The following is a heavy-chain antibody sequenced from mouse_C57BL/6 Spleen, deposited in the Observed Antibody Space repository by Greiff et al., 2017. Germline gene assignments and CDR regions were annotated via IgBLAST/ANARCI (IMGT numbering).Heavy chain of an antibody. CDR2: IYPGSGST. J-gene: IGHJ4*01. D-gene: IGHD1-1*01. CDR3: ARGDGTYAMDY. CDR1: GYTFTSYW. V-gene: IGHV1-55*01. Sequence: VKLQQPGAELVKPGASVKMSCKASGYTFTSYWITWVKQRPGQGLEWIGDIYPGSGSTNYNEKFKSKATLTVDTSSSTAYMQLSSLTSEDSAVYYCARGDGTYAMDYWGQGTSVTVSS.